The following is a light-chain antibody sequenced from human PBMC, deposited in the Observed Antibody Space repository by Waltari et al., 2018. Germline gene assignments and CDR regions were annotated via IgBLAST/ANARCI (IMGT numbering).Light chain of an antibody. Sequence: QSVVTQSPSASGAPGQRVTISCSGSNSNIGSSTVNWYQKVPGTAPRLLIYSNDQRPAGVRDRFSASKAGTSAALAISGLQCEDEADYYCATWDARLTAVVFGGGTKVTVL. J-gene: IGLJ2*01. CDR3: ATWDARLTAVV. V-gene: IGLV1-44*01. CDR2: SND. CDR1: NSNIGSST.